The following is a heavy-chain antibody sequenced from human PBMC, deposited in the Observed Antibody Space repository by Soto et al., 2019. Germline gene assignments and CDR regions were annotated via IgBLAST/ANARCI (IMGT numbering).Heavy chain of an antibody. CDR3: ARDPGLRYFDWSINQYGMDV. J-gene: IGHJ6*02. CDR1: GFTFSSYW. D-gene: IGHD3-9*01. Sequence: GGSLRLSCAASGFTFSSYWMHWVRQAPGKGLVWVSRINSDGSSTSYADSVKGRFTISRDNAKNTLYLQMNSLRAEDTAVYYCARDPGLRYFDWSINQYGMDVWGQGTTVTVSS. CDR2: INSDGSST. V-gene: IGHV3-74*01.